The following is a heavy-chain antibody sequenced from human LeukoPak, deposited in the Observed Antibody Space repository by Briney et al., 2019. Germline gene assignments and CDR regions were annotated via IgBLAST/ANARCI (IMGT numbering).Heavy chain of an antibody. J-gene: IGHJ4*02. Sequence: PGGSLGLSCAASGFTFSSYGMHWVRQAPGKGLEWVAFIRYDGSNKYYADSVKGRFTISRDNSKNTLYLQMNSLRAEDTAVYYCANTGIAAAGTLYYFDYWGQGTLVTVSS. CDR2: IRYDGSNK. CDR1: GFTFSSYG. V-gene: IGHV3-30*02. D-gene: IGHD6-13*01. CDR3: ANTGIAAAGTLYYFDY.